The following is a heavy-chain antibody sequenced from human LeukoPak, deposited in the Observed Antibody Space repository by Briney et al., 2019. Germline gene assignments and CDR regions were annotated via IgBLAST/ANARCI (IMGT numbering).Heavy chain of an antibody. D-gene: IGHD6-13*01. CDR2: IKSDGSST. Sequence: PGGSLRLSCAASGFTFSRYWMHWVRQAPGKGLVWVSRIKSDGSSTHYADSVKGRFTISRDNAKNTLYLQMNSLRAEDTAVYYCARAGGYTDSDFDYWGQGILVTVSS. V-gene: IGHV3-74*01. J-gene: IGHJ4*02. CDR1: GFTFSRYW. CDR3: ARAGGYTDSDFDY.